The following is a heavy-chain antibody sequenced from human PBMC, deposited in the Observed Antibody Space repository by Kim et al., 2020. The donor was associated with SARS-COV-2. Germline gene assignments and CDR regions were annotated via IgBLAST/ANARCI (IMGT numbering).Heavy chain of an antibody. Sequence: GGSLRLSCAASGFTFSSYAMHWVRQAPGKGLEWVAVISYDGSNKYYADSVKGRFTISRDNSKNTLYLQMNSLRAEDTAVYYCARDMIAEEYDYWGQGTLGTVSS. CDR2: ISYDGSNK. D-gene: IGHD3-22*01. V-gene: IGHV3-30*04. CDR1: GFTFSSYA. CDR3: ARDMIAEEYDY. J-gene: IGHJ4*02.